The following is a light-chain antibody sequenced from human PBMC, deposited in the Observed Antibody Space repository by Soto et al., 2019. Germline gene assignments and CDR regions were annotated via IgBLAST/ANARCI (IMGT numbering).Light chain of an antibody. J-gene: IGLJ1*01. CDR1: SSDVGGYNY. Sequence: QSALTQPASMSGSPGQSITISCTGTSSDVGGYNYVSWYQQHPGKAPKLMIYDVNNRPSGVSNRFSGSKSGNTASLTISGLQAEDEADYYCSSYTTSSTHNYVFGTGTKLTVL. CDR3: SSYTTSSTHNYV. CDR2: DVN. V-gene: IGLV2-14*01.